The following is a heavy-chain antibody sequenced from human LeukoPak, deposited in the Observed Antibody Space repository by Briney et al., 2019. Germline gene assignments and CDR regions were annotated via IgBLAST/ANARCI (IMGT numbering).Heavy chain of an antibody. D-gene: IGHD3-22*01. CDR2: IRSKTDGGTI. CDR3: TTDRTMKGY. V-gene: IGHV3-15*01. Sequence: PGGSLRLSCAASGFTFSNAWMAWVRQAPGKGLEWVGRIRSKTDGGTIDYAAPVEDRLTISRDDSKNTLYLQMNSLEIEDTAVYFCTTDRTMKGYWGQGTLVTVSS. CDR1: GFTFSNAW. J-gene: IGHJ4*02.